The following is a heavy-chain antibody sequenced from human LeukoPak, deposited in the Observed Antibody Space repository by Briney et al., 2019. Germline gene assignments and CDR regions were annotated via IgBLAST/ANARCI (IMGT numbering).Heavy chain of an antibody. CDR3: ARQHPYYYDSRGHGDFDY. J-gene: IGHJ4*02. CDR1: GASFSGYY. D-gene: IGHD3-22*01. Sequence: SETLSLTCAVYGASFSGYYWNWIRQPPGKGLEWIGEIDHSGSTNYNPSLKSRVAISVDTSKNQFSLRLSSVTAADTAVYYCARQHPYYYDSRGHGDFDYWGQGTLVTVSS. V-gene: IGHV4-34*01. CDR2: IDHSGST.